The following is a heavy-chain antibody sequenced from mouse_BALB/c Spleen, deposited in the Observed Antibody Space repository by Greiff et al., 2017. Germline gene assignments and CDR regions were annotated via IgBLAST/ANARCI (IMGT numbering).Heavy chain of an antibody. V-gene: IGHV1-18*01. CDR2: INPNNGGT. D-gene: IGHD3-1*01. CDR1: GYTFTDYN. J-gene: IGHJ2*01. CDR3: TRKSGDY. Sequence: EVKLQQSGPELVKPGASVKIPCKASGYTFTDYNMDWVKQSHGKSLEWIGDINPNNGGTIYNQKFKGKATLTVDKSSSTAYMELSSLTSEDSAVYYCTRKSGDYWGQGTTLTVSS.